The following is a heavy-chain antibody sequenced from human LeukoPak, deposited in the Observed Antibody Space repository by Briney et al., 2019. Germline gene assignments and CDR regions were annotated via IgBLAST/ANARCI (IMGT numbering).Heavy chain of an antibody. CDR3: ARAFGGYDFWSGYPSGTIYGMDV. D-gene: IGHD3-3*01. CDR2: IYYSGST. J-gene: IGHJ6*02. CDR1: GGSISSGDYY. Sequence: PSQTLSLTCTVSGGSISSGDYYWSWIRQPPGKGLGWIGYIYYSGSTYYNPSLKSRVTISIDTSKNQFSLKLSSVTAADTAVYYCARAFGGYDFWSGYPSGTIYGMDVWGQGTTITVSS. V-gene: IGHV4-30-4*01.